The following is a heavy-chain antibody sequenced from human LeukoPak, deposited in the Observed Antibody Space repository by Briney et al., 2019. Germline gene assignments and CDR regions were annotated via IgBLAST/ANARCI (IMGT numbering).Heavy chain of an antibody. Sequence: PGSSVKVSCKASGGTFSSYAISWVRQAPGQGLEWMGGIIPIFGTANYAQKFQGRVTITADESTSTAYMELSSLRSEDTAVYYCARVGSRPIHYYDSSGGINWFDPWGQGTLVTVSS. V-gene: IGHV1-69*01. D-gene: IGHD3-22*01. CDR1: GGTFSSYA. CDR2: IIPIFGTA. J-gene: IGHJ5*02. CDR3: ARVGSRPIHYYDSSGGINWFDP.